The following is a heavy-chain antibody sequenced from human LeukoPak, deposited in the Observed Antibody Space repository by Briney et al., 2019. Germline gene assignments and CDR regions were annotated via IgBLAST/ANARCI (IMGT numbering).Heavy chain of an antibody. V-gene: IGHV4-30-4*01. CDR1: GGSISSSNYY. CDR2: IYYSGST. D-gene: IGHD3-3*01. Sequence: SETLSLTCTVSGGSISSSNYYWSWIRQPPGKGLEWIGYIYYSGSTYYNPSLKSRVTISVDTSKNQFSLKLSSVTAADTAVYYCARGRVGITIFGVVNAYYYYGMDVWGQGTTVTVSS. CDR3: ARGRVGITIFGVVNAYYYYGMDV. J-gene: IGHJ6*02.